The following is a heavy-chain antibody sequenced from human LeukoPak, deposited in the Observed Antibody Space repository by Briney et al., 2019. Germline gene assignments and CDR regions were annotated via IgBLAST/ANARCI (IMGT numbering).Heavy chain of an antibody. J-gene: IGHJ6*04. CDR1: GGTFSSYA. CDR2: IIPIFGTA. V-gene: IGHV1-69*06. D-gene: IGHD3-16*02. CDR3: ARAPLPPRVSLEFYYCYGMDV. Sequence: GASVKVSCKASGGTFSSYAISWVRQAPGQGLEWMGGIIPIFGTANYAQKFQGRVTITADKSTSTAYMELSSLRSEDTAVYYCARAPLPPRVSLEFYYCYGMDVWGKGTTVTVSS.